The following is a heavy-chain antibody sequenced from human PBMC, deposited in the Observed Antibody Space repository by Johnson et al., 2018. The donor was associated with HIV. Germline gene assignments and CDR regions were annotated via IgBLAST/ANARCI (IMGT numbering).Heavy chain of an antibody. D-gene: IGHD4-17*01. CDR1: GFTFSSYA. J-gene: IGHJ3*02. Sequence: MLLVESGGGLVQPGGSLRLSCAASGFTFSSYAMHWVRQAPGKGLEYVSAISSIGGSTYYANSVKGRFTISRDNSKNTLYLQMGSLRAEDMAVYYCSRPRTTVTQVDAFDIWGQGTMVTVSA. V-gene: IGHV3-64*01. CDR3: SRPRTTVTQVDAFDI. CDR2: ISSIGGST.